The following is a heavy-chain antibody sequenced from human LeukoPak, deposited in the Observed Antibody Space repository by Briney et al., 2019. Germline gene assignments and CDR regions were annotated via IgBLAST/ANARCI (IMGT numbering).Heavy chain of an antibody. CDR3: AKDTPDHYYDSSGYWYYFDY. V-gene: IGHV3-23*01. CDR1: GFTFSSCG. CDR2: ISGSGGRT. J-gene: IGHJ4*02. Sequence: PGGSLRLSCAASGFTFSSCGMSWVRQTPGKGLEWVSGISGSGGRTYQADSVKGRFTISRDNSRNTLYVQMNSLRAEDTAVYYCAKDTPDHYYDSSGYWYYFDYWGQGTLVTVSS. D-gene: IGHD3-22*01.